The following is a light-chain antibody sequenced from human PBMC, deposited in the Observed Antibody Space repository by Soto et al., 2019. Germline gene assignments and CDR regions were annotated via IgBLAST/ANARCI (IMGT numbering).Light chain of an antibody. CDR2: KES. CDR3: QHYKSYWT. V-gene: IGKV1-5*03. J-gene: IGKJ1*01. CDR1: QTISSW. Sequence: DIQMTHTPSTLSVSVGDRGNITCTATQTISSWLAWYQQKPGKARKLLIYKESSLERGVPSRFSGSGSGTEFTLTISSLQPDDFATYYCQHYKSYWTFGQGTKVDIK.